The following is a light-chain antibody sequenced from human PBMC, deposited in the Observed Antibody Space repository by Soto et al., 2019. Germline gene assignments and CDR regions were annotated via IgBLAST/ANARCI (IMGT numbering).Light chain of an antibody. CDR1: RTIGTN. Sequence: IVMTQSPATASVSPGESTSLSCRASRTIGTNLGWYQQKPGQAPRLLISKTSNRATGVPARFSGSRSGTEFTLTITSLQSEDIAVYYCQQYADWPLTFGGGTKVDI. J-gene: IGKJ4*01. CDR3: QQYADWPLT. V-gene: IGKV3-15*01. CDR2: KTS.